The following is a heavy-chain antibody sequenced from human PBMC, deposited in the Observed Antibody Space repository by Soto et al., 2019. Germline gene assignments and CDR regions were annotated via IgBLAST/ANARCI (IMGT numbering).Heavy chain of an antibody. J-gene: IGHJ3*02. Sequence: ASVKVSCKASGYTFTGYYMHWVRQAPGQGLEWMGWINPNSGGTNYAQKFQGWVTMTRDTSISTAYMELSRLRSDDTAVYYCAREAAAGILHPGRAFDIWGQGTMVTVSS. V-gene: IGHV1-2*04. CDR2: INPNSGGT. CDR3: AREAAAGILHPGRAFDI. CDR1: GYTFTGYY. D-gene: IGHD6-13*01.